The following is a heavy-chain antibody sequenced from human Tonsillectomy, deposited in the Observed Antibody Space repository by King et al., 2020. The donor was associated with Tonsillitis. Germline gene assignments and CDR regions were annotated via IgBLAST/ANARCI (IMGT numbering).Heavy chain of an antibody. V-gene: IGHV3-33*08. J-gene: IGHJ4*02. Sequence: VQLVESGGGVVQPGRSLRLSCAASGFTFSSYGMHWVRQAPGKGLEWVAVIWYDGSNKYYADSVKGRFTISRDNSKNKLYLQMNSLRAEDTAVYDCAKIAAADGNYFGYWGQGTLVTVSS. D-gene: IGHD6-13*01. CDR2: IWYDGSNK. CDR3: AKIAAADGNYFGY. CDR1: GFTFSSYG.